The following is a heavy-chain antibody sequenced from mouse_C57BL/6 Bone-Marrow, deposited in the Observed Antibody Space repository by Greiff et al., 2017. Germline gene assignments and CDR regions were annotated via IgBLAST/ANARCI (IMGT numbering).Heavy chain of an antibody. V-gene: IGHV5-12*01. Sequence: EVKLVESGGGLVQPGGSLKLSCAASGFTFSDYYMYWVSQTPEKRLEWVAYISNGGGSTYYPDTVKGRFTISRDNAKNTLYLQMSRLKSEDTAMYYCAREGRGYYFDYWGQGTTLTVSS. CDR3: AREGRGYYFDY. CDR2: ISNGGGST. CDR1: GFTFSDYY. J-gene: IGHJ2*01.